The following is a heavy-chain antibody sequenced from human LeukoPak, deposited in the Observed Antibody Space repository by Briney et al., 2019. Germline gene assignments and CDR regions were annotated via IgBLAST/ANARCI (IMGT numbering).Heavy chain of an antibody. CDR2: IYPGDSDT. Sequence: GESLKISCKGSGYSFTSNWIGWVRQMPGKGLEWMGIIYPGDSDTRYNPSFQGQVTISADKSISTANLQWSSLKASDTAMYYCARRVEMATTPFDYWGQGTLVTVSS. J-gene: IGHJ4*02. D-gene: IGHD5-24*01. CDR3: ARRVEMATTPFDY. V-gene: IGHV5-51*01. CDR1: GYSFTSNW.